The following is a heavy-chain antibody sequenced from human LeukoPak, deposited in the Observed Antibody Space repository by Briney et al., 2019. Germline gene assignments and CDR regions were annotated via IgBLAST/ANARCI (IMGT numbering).Heavy chain of an antibody. CDR2: ITGSSSHS. CDR1: GFTFNYYM. D-gene: IGHD4-23*01. CDR3: ARDRTSVGGLDY. Sequence: GASLRLSCAASGFTFNYYMMTWVRQAPGKGLEWVSSITGSSSHSYYADSVKGRFTISRDNAKNAVYLQMNSLRGEDMAVYYCARDRTSVGGLDYWGQGTPVTVSS. J-gene: IGHJ4*02. V-gene: IGHV3-21*01.